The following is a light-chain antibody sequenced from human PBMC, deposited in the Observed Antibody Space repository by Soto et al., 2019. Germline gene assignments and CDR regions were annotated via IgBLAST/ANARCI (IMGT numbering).Light chain of an antibody. CDR2: GTI. Sequence: QPVLTQPPSVSGAPGQRVTISCTGSSSNIGAGYDVHWYQQRPETAPKLLIFGTINRPSGVPDRFSGSKSGTSAYLAITGLQAEDEGDYYCQSYDSTLSARYVFGTGTKLTVL. CDR1: SSNIGAGYD. V-gene: IGLV1-40*01. CDR3: QSYDSTLSARYV. J-gene: IGLJ1*01.